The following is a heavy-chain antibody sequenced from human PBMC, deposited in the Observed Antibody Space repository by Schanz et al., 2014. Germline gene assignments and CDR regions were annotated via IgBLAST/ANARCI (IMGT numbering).Heavy chain of an antibody. CDR3: ARLGSGSAFHS. Sequence: EVQLVESGGDLVQPGGSLRLSCAASGFTVSNTYMNWVRQTPGKGLEWVSVIYSSGSTYYADSVKGRFTISRHISKNTLYLQMNSLRAEDTAVYYCARLGSGSAFHSWGQGTLVTVSP. J-gene: IGHJ4*02. V-gene: IGHV3-53*04. CDR2: IYSSGST. CDR1: GFTVSNTY. D-gene: IGHD1-26*01.